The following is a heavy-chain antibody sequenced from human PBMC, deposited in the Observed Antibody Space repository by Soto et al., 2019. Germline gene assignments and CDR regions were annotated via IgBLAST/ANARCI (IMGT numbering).Heavy chain of an antibody. CDR3: ARVWELTSDY. CDR1: GGTFSSYA. V-gene: IGHV1-69*12. D-gene: IGHD1-26*01. CDR2: IIPIFGTA. J-gene: IGHJ4*02. Sequence: QVQLVQSGAEVKEPGSSVKVSCKASGGTFSSYAISWVRQAPGQGLEWMGGIIPIFGTASYAQKFQGRVTITADESTSTAYMELNSLRSEDAAVYYCARVWELTSDYWGQGTLVTVSS.